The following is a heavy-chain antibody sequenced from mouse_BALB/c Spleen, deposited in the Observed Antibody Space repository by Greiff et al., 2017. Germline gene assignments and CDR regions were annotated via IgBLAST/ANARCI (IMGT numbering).Heavy chain of an antibody. J-gene: IGHJ4*01. CDR3: ARQDYGNYVWAMDD. CDR1: GFAFSSYD. V-gene: IGHV5-12-1*01. D-gene: IGHD2-1*01. Sequence: EVKLQESGGGLVKPGGSLKLSCAASGFAFSSYDMSWVRQTPEKRLEWVAYISSGGGSTYYPDTVKGRFTISRDNAKNTLYLQMSSLKSEDTAMYYCARQDYGNYVWAMDDWGQGTSVTVSS. CDR2: ISSGGGST.